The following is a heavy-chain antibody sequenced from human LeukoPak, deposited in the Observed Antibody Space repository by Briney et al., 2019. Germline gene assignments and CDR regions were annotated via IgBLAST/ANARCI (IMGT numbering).Heavy chain of an antibody. Sequence: SETLSLTCTVSGGSISSYYWSWIRQPPGKGLEWIGYIYYSGSTNYNPSLKSRVTMSVDTSKNQFSLKLSSVTAADTAVYYCARESGDYDFWSGYTEFDYWGQGTLVTVSS. J-gene: IGHJ4*02. CDR1: GGSISSYY. CDR3: ARESGDYDFWSGYTEFDY. D-gene: IGHD3-3*01. V-gene: IGHV4-59*12. CDR2: IYYSGST.